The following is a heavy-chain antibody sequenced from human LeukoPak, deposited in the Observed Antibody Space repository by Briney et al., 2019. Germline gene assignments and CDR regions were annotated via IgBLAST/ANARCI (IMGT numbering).Heavy chain of an antibody. J-gene: IGHJ3*02. CDR3: AREPGDAFDI. Sequence: SETLSLTCAVSGASISSTNWWSWVRQPPGKGLEWIGEIYHTGSTKYNPSLESRVTISVDKSNNQFSVRLSSVTAADTAVYYCAREPGDAFDIWGQGTMVTVSS. V-gene: IGHV4-4*02. CDR1: GASISSTNW. CDR2: IYHTGST.